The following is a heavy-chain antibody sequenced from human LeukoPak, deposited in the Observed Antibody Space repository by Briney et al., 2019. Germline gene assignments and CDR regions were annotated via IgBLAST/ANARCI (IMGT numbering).Heavy chain of an antibody. D-gene: IGHD3-22*01. Sequence: ASVKVSCKASGYTFTSCYMHWVRQAPGQGLEWMGIINPSGGSTSYAQKFQGRVTMTRDTSTSTVYMELSSLRSEDTAVYYCARDGRKTYYYDSSGYPGGYWGQGTLVTVSS. V-gene: IGHV1-46*01. CDR1: GYTFTSCY. CDR2: INPSGGST. J-gene: IGHJ4*02. CDR3: ARDGRKTYYYDSSGYPGGY.